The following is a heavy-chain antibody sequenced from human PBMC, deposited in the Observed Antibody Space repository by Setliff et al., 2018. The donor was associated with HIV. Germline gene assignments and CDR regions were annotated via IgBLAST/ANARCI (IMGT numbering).Heavy chain of an antibody. Sequence: PGGSLRLSCATSGFSFSSYGMHWVRQAPGKGLEWVAVISNDGTKKFYEDSVKGRFTISRDNFKNTLYLEMNSLRSEDTAVYYCAKDGTSHFDGNFDYWGQGSLVT. CDR3: AKDGTSHFDGNFDY. CDR1: GFSFSSYG. D-gene: IGHD2-2*01. CDR2: ISNDGTKK. V-gene: IGHV3-30*18. J-gene: IGHJ4*02.